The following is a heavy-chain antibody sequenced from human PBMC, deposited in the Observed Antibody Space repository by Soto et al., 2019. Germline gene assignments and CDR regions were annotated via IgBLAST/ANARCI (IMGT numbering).Heavy chain of an antibody. CDR3: ARVNAIVGSTSGDY. V-gene: IGHV4-38-2*01. CDR1: GYSIRSGYF. Sequence: SETLSLTCAVSGYSIRSGYFWGWIRQPPGKGLEWIGYIYYSNRNTFYNPSLRGRLTISIDTSKNQFSLRLSSVTAADTAVYYCARVNAIVGSTSGDYWGQGTLVTVSS. J-gene: IGHJ4*01. CDR2: IYYSNRNT. D-gene: IGHD1-26*01.